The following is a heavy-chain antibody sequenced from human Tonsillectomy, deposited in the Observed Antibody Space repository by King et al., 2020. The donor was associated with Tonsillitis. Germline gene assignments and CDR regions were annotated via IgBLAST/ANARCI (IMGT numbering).Heavy chain of an antibody. V-gene: IGHV3-23*04. Sequence: VQLVESGGGLVQPGGSLRLSCVASGFTFNSYAMSWVRQAPGKGLEWVSAISGSGGRTDNADSVKGRFTTSKDNSKNMLYLQMNTLRAEDTAVYYCAKPRLLAPSNWYFDLWGRGTLVTVSS. D-gene: IGHD2-8*02. J-gene: IGHJ2*01. CDR2: ISGSGGRT. CDR3: AKPRLLAPSNWYFDL. CDR1: GFTFNSYA.